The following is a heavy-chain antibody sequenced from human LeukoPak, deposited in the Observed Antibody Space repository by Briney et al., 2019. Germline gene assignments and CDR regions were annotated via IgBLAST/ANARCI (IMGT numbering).Heavy chain of an antibody. Sequence: GGSLRLSCAASGFTFSSYWMHWVRQAPGKGLVWVSRICSDGHFTNYADSVTGRFTISRDNAKNALYLQMSSLRAEDTGVYYCARDRVLGSGSSDIWGQGTLVTVSS. CDR2: ICSDGHFT. D-gene: IGHD3-10*01. J-gene: IGHJ4*02. CDR1: GFTFSSYW. CDR3: ARDRVLGSGSSDI. V-gene: IGHV3-74*01.